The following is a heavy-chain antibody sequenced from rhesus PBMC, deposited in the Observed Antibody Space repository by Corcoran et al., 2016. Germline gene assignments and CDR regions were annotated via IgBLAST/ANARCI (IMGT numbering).Heavy chain of an antibody. V-gene: IGHV4-147*01. D-gene: IGHD6-31*01. CDR2: NYGRSGIP. Sequence: QVQLQESCPGRAKPSETLSLTCAVPGGSITSNHWRWLRPSPGKGLAGMGYNYGRSGIPSYNPSLKSRVNISTDTSKNQFSLKLSSVTAADTAVYYCARGIAAAGTWGQGVLVTVSS. CDR1: GGSITSNH. CDR3: ARGIAAAGT. J-gene: IGHJ4*01.